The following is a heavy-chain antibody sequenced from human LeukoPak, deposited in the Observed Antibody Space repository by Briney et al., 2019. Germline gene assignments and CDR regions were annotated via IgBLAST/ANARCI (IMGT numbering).Heavy chain of an antibody. J-gene: IGHJ4*02. Sequence: GGSLRLSCAASGFTFSSYDMHWVRQATGKGLEWVSAIGTAGDTYYPGSVKGRFTISRENAKNSLYLQMNSLRAGDTAVYYCARALYYGSGSYFYDYWGQEPLVTVSP. CDR1: GFTFSSYD. D-gene: IGHD3-10*01. CDR2: IGTAGDT. CDR3: ARALYYGSGSYFYDY. V-gene: IGHV3-13*01.